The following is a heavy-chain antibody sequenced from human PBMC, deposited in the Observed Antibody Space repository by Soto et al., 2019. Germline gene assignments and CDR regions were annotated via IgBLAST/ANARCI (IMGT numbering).Heavy chain of an antibody. CDR2: IYPGDSDT. Sequence: VDCVTISCDRSGDSFTSYCIVWALQMPGKGLEWMGIIYPGDSDTRYSPSFEGQVTISADKSISTAYLQWSSLKASDTAMYYCAIAGTDAFDSWGQGTMVTVSS. D-gene: IGHD6-13*01. CDR3: AIAGTDAFDS. J-gene: IGHJ3*02. V-gene: IGHV5-51*01. CDR1: GDSFTSYC.